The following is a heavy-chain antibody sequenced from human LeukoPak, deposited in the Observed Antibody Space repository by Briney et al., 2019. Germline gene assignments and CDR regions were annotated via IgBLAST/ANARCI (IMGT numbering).Heavy chain of an antibody. CDR2: FDPEGGET. CDR1: GYTLTELS. D-gene: IGHD6-13*01. J-gene: IGHJ3*02. V-gene: IGHV1-24*01. Sequence: ASVKVSCKVSGYTLTELSMHWVRQAPGKGLEWMGGFDPEGGETIYAQKFQGRVTMTEDTSTDTAYMELSSLRSEDTAVYYCATAAIAVEDAFDIWGQGTMVTVSS. CDR3: ATAAIAVEDAFDI.